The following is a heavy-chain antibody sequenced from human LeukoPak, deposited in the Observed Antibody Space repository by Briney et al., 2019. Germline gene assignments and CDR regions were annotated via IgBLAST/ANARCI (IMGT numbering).Heavy chain of an antibody. D-gene: IGHD3-22*01. CDR3: AREYYDSSGYYRHFDY. V-gene: IGHV1-2*02. J-gene: IGHJ4*02. CDR1: GGTFSSYA. CDR2: INPNSGGT. Sequence: GASVKVSCKASGGTFSSYAISWVRQAPGQGLEWMGWINPNSGGTNYAQKFQGRVTMTRDTSISTAYMELSRLRSDDTAVYYCAREYYDSSGYYRHFDYWGQGTLVTVSS.